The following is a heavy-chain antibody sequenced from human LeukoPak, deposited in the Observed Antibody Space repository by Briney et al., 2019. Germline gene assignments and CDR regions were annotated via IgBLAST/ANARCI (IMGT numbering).Heavy chain of an antibody. Sequence: PSETLSLTCTVSGGSISSGGYYWSWIRQHPGKGLEWIGYIYYSGSTYYNPSLKSRVTISIDTSKNQFSLKLSSVTAADTAVYYCASVGFRGGYCSGGSCPNWFDPWGQGTLVTVSS. V-gene: IGHV4-31*03. CDR2: IYYSGST. CDR3: ASVGFRGGYCSGGSCPNWFDP. J-gene: IGHJ5*02. D-gene: IGHD2-15*01. CDR1: GGSISSGGYY.